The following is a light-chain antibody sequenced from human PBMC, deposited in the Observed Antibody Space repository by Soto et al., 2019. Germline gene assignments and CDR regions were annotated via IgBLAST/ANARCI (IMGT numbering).Light chain of an antibody. CDR2: DVS. CDR1: SSDVGNNNF. Sequence: QSALTQPASVSGSPGQSITISCTGTSSDVGNNNFVSWYQQYPGKAPKLMIYDVSKRPSGVPDRFSGSKSGNTASLTISGLQAEDEADYYCCSYAGSYTYVFGTGTKLTVL. V-gene: IGLV2-11*01. J-gene: IGLJ1*01. CDR3: CSYAGSYTYV.